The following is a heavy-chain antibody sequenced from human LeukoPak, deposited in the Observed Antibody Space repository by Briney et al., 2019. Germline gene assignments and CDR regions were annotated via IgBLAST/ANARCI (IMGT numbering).Heavy chain of an antibody. CDR1: GFTFSSYG. CDR3: AKPTGSGNYYNDAFDI. V-gene: IGHV3-30*18. CDR2: ISYDGSNK. D-gene: IGHD3-10*01. J-gene: IGHJ3*02. Sequence: PGRSLRLSCAASGFTFSSYGMHWVRQAPGKGLEWVAVISYDGSNKYYADSVKGRFTVSRDNSKNTLYLQMSSLRAEDTAVYYCAKPTGSGNYYNDAFDIWGQGTVVTVSS.